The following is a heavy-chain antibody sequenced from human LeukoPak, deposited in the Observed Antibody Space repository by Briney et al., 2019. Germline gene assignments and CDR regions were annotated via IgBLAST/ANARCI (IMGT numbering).Heavy chain of an antibody. D-gene: IGHD6-13*01. CDR1: GITFSSYT. CDR3: AKGDSSRWDY. J-gene: IGHJ4*02. Sequence: GGSLRLSCAVSGITFSSYTMSWVRQAPGRGLEWVSAISGSGDATFYVDSMKGRFTISRDNSKYTLYLQMNSLRAEDTAVYYCAKGDSSRWDYWGQGTLVTVSS. CDR2: ISGSGDAT. V-gene: IGHV3-23*01.